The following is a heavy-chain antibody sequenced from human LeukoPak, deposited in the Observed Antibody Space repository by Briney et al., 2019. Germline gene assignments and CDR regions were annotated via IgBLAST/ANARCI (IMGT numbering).Heavy chain of an antibody. J-gene: IGHJ4*02. CDR2: ISSSSSTI. D-gene: IGHD4-11*01. Sequence: GGSLRLSCAASGFTFSSYSMNWVRQAPGKGLEWVSYISSSSSTIYYADSVKGRFTISRDNAKNSLYLHMNSLRAEDTAVYYCARVDDYSNYPFDYWGQGTLVTVSS. V-gene: IGHV3-48*01. CDR1: GFTFSSYS. CDR3: ARVDDYSNYPFDY.